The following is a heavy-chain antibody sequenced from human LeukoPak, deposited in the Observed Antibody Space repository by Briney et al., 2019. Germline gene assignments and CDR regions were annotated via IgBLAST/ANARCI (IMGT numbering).Heavy chain of an antibody. D-gene: IGHD3-3*01. CDR1: GFTFSSYA. J-gene: IGHJ5*02. Sequence: GGSLRLSCAASGFTFSSYAMHWVRQAPGKGLEWVAVISYDGSNKYYADSVKGRFTISRDNSKNTLYLQMNSLRAEDTAVYYCAREYYDFWSGCSPFDPWGQGTLVTVSS. V-gene: IGHV3-30*04. CDR2: ISYDGSNK. CDR3: AREYYDFWSGCSPFDP.